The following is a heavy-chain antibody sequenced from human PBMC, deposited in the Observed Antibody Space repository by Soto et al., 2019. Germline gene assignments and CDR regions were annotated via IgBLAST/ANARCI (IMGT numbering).Heavy chain of an antibody. CDR2: IPSSSSTI. D-gene: IGHD2-15*01. CDR3: TREMGAPPDSGFDY. J-gene: IGHJ4*02. CDR1: GFTISYHN. Sequence: GGSLRLSCAASGFTISYHNMNWVRQAPGKGLEWISYIPSSSSTIYYADSVKGRFTISRDNAKNSLYLQMNSLRAEDTAVYYCTREMGAPPDSGFDYWGQGALVTVSS. V-gene: IGHV3-48*01.